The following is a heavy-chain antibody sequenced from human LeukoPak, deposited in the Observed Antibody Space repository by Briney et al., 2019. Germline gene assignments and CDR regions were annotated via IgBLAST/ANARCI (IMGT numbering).Heavy chain of an antibody. Sequence: GGSLRLSCVASGFTFSTAWMSWLRQAPGKGLEWVGRIKSNSEGGTTDYAASVKGRFTISRDDSKNTVYLQMNSLKTEDTAVYYCLWWDYWGQGTLVTVSS. CDR1: GFTFSTAW. V-gene: IGHV3-15*01. D-gene: IGHD2-21*01. CDR2: IKSNSEGGTT. CDR3: LWWDY. J-gene: IGHJ4*02.